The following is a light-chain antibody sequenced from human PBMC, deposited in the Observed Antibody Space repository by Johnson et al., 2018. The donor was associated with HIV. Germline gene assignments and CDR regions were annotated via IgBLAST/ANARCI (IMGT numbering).Light chain of an antibody. J-gene: IGLJ1*01. CDR2: DNH. CDR1: SSNIGNNY. V-gene: IGLV1-51*01. Sequence: QSVLTQPPSVSAAPGQKVTISCSGSSSNIGNNYISWYQHLPGTAPKLLIYDNHKRPSGIHDRFSGSKSGTSVTLAITGLQTWDEADYYCGTWDTSLSVYVFGTGTKVTVL. CDR3: GTWDTSLSVYV.